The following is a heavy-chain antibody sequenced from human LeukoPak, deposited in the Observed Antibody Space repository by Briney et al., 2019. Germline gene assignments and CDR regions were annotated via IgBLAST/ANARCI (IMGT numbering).Heavy chain of an antibody. CDR3: ARDMVRGVIQRDYYYGMDV. Sequence: GASVKVSCKASGYTFTSYGISWVRQAPGQGLEWMGWISAYNGNTNYAQKLQGRVTMTTDTSTSTAYMELRSLRCDDTAVYYCARDMVRGVIQRDYYYGMDVWGKGTTVTVSS. D-gene: IGHD3-10*01. V-gene: IGHV1-18*04. CDR1: GYTFTSYG. J-gene: IGHJ6*04. CDR2: ISAYNGNT.